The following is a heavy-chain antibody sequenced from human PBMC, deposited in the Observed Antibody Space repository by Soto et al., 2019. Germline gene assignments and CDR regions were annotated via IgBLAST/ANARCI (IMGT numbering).Heavy chain of an antibody. CDR3: ARGLVATIQRLGFDP. CDR1: GYTFTSYG. Sequence: QVQLVQSGAEVKKPGASVKVSCKASGYTFTSYGISWVRQAPVQGLEGMGWISAYNDNTNYTQKLQGRLTMTIDTSTSTAYMALRSLRSDDTAVYFCARGLVATIQRLGFDPWGQGTLVTVSS. J-gene: IGHJ5*02. CDR2: ISAYNDNT. V-gene: IGHV1-18*01. D-gene: IGHD5-12*01.